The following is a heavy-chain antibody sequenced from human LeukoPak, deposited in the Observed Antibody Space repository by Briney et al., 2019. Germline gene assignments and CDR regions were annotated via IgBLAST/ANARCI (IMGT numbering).Heavy chain of an antibody. Sequence: GGSLRLSCAASGFTFTSYSMNWVRQSPGKGLEWVSSISSGSGYRYYADSVKGRFTISRDNAKNSLYLQMNSLRAEDTAVYYCARVAVSATTNDAFDIWGQGTMVTVSS. CDR3: ARVAVSATTNDAFDI. CDR2: ISSGSGYR. D-gene: IGHD4-17*01. CDR1: GFTFTSYS. V-gene: IGHV3-21*01. J-gene: IGHJ3*02.